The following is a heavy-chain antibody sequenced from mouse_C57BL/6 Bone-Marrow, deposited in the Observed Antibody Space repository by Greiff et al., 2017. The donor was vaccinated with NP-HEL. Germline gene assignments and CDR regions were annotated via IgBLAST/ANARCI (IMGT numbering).Heavy chain of an antibody. D-gene: IGHD2-3*01. V-gene: IGHV5-17*01. CDR1: GFTFSDYG. J-gene: IGHJ2*01. Sequence: EVKLEESGGGLVKPGGSLKLSCAASGFTFSDYGMHWVRQAPEKGLEWVAYISSGSSTIYYADTVKGRFTISRDNAKNTLFLQMTSLRSEDTAMYYCAREWLLRFDYWGQGTTLTVSS. CDR2: ISSGSSTI. CDR3: AREWLLRFDY.